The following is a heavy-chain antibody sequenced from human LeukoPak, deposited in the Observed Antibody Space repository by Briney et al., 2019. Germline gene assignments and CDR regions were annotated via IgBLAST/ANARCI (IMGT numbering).Heavy chain of an antibody. CDR2: IVSTATTL. V-gene: IGHV3-11*04. D-gene: IGHD3-10*01. Sequence: GGSLRLSCAASGFTFSDYYMRWVRQAAGEGRECVSYIVSTATTLYYADPVQGRFPTSRDNAKNSLYLQMNTLRAEDTAVYYCARDRGVPVGYWGQGTLVTVSS. J-gene: IGHJ4*02. CDR3: ARDRGVPVGY. CDR1: GFTFSDYY.